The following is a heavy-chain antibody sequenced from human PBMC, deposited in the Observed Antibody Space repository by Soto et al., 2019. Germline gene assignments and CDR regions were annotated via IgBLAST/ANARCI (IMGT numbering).Heavy chain of an antibody. CDR2: TANDGSAQ. Sequence: QVQLVESGGGVVQPGGSLRLSCAASGFIFSSYGMQWVRQSPGEGLEWVATTANDGSAQYYADSVKGRFTISRDNSKNTLFLQMESLRPEDTGVYYCAKSSGGSSWYPPDHRGQGTLVTVSS. CDR1: GFIFSSYG. CDR3: AKSSGGSSWYPPDH. D-gene: IGHD6-13*01. V-gene: IGHV3-30*18. J-gene: IGHJ4*02.